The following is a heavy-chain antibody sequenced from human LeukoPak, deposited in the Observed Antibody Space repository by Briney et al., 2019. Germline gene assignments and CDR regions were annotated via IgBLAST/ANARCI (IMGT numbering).Heavy chain of an antibody. J-gene: IGHJ4*02. CDR1: GFPFSIYA. CDR2: IGGCST. Sequence: GGSLRLSCAACGFPFSIYAMMWVPHARGRGLVWVSCIGGCSTSYADFVKGRFTISRDTSKNTLYLQMNSLRAEDTAVYYCARERGEQWLARGRVDYWGQGTLVTVSS. CDR3: ARERGEQWLARGRVDY. D-gene: IGHD6-19*01. V-gene: IGHV3-23*01.